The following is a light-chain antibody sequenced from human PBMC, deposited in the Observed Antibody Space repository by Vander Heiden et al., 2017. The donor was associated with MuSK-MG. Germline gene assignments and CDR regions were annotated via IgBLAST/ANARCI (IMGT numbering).Light chain of an antibody. Sequence: IQMTQSPSSLSASVGDRVTITCRASQSISSYLNWYQEKPGKAPKLLIYAASSLQSGVPSRFSGSGSGTDFTLTISSLQPEDFGTYYCQQSDSTPLTFGGGTKVEIK. V-gene: IGKV1-39*01. CDR1: QSISSY. CDR2: AAS. CDR3: QQSDSTPLT. J-gene: IGKJ4*01.